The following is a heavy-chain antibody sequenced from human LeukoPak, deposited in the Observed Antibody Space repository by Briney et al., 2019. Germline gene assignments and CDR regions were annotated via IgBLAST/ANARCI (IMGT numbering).Heavy chain of an antibody. CDR2: ISYDGSNK. J-gene: IGHJ4*02. V-gene: IGHV3-30*03. Sequence: GRSLRLSCAASGFTFSSYGMHWVRQAPGKGLEWVAVISYDGSNKYYADSVKGRFTISRDNSKNTLYLQMNSLRAEDTAVYYCARDYGDYANYFQYWGQGTLVTVSS. D-gene: IGHD4-17*01. CDR1: GFTFSSYG. CDR3: ARDYGDYANYFQY.